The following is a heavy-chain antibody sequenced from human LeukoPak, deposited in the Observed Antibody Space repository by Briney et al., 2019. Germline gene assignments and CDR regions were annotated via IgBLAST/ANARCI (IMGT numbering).Heavy chain of an antibody. CDR3: AKSADYDFWSGSRRAAFDI. CDR1: GFTFDDYA. J-gene: IGHJ3*02. D-gene: IGHD3-3*01. V-gene: IGHV3-9*03. CDR2: ISWNSGSI. Sequence: PGRSLRLSCAASGFTFDDYAMHWVRQAPEKGLEWVSGISWNSGSIGYADSVKGRFTISRDNAKNSLYLQMNSLRAEDMALYYCAKSADYDFWSGSRRAAFDIWGQGTMVTVSS.